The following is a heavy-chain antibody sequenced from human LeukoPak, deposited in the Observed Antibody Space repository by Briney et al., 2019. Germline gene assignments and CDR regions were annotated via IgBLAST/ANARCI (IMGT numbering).Heavy chain of an antibody. CDR2: IYYSGSA. Sequence: PSETLPLTCTVSGGSISSYYWSWIRQPPGKGLEWIGYIYYSGSANYNPSLKSRVTISVDTSKNQFSLKLSSVTAADTAVYYCARGVGATYDLWGRGTLVTVSS. D-gene: IGHD1-26*01. CDR1: GGSISSYY. J-gene: IGHJ2*01. V-gene: IGHV4-59*01. CDR3: ARGVGATYDL.